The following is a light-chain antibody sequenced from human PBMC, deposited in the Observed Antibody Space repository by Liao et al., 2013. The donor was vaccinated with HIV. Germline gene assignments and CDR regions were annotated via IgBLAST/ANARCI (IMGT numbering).Light chain of an antibody. CDR2: YDS. J-gene: IGLJ1*01. Sequence: SYVLTQPPSVSVAPGQTARITCGGNNIGSKSVHWYQQKPGQAPVLVIYYDSDRPSGIPERFSGSNSGNTATLTISRVEAGDEADYYCQVWDSSSDQVFGTGTKVTVL. V-gene: IGLV3-21*04. CDR3: QVWDSSSDQV. CDR1: NIGSKS.